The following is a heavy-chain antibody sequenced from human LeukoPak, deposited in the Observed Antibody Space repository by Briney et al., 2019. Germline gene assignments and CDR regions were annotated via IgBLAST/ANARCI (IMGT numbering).Heavy chain of an antibody. CDR1: GYTFTGYY. CDR2: INPSGGST. Sequence: ASVKVSCKASGYTFTGYYMHWVRQAPGQGLEWMGIINPSGGSTSYAQKFQGRVTMTRDTSTSTVYMELSRLRSDDTAVYYCAGAGFGITIPTYWGQGTLVTVSS. J-gene: IGHJ4*02. CDR3: AGAGFGITIPTY. D-gene: IGHD3-10*01. V-gene: IGHV1-46*01.